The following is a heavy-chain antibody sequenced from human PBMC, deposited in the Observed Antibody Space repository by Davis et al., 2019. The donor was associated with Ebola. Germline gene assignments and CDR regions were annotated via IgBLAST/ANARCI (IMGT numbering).Heavy chain of an antibody. Sequence: GSLRLSCTVSGGSISSYYWSWIRQPPGKGLEWIGYIYYSGSTNYNPSLKSRVSISVDRSNSQFSLKLSSVTAADTAVYYCARESGAGYSSSWLDYWGQGTLVTVSS. CDR3: ARESGAGYSSSWLDY. V-gene: IGHV4-59*12. D-gene: IGHD6-13*01. CDR2: IYYSGST. CDR1: GGSISSYY. J-gene: IGHJ4*02.